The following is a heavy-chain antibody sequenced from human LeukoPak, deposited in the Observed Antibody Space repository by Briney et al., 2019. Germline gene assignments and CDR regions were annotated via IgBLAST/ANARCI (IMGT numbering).Heavy chain of an antibody. CDR1: GGSISSHY. Sequence: AETLSLTCTVSGGSISSHYWSWIRQPPGKGLEWIGYIYYSGGTNYNPSLKSRVTISVDTSKNQFSLKLSSVTAADTAVYYCASGGRGNNWFDPWGQGTLVTVSS. V-gene: IGHV4-59*11. J-gene: IGHJ5*02. D-gene: IGHD5-12*01. CDR2: IYYSGGT. CDR3: ASGGRGNNWFDP.